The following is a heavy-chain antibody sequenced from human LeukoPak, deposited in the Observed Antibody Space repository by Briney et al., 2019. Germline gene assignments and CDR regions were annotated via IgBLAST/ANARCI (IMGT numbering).Heavy chain of an antibody. CDR1: GGSISSYY. V-gene: IGHV4-4*07. D-gene: IGHD1-26*01. CDR3: ARGVGRHRTYYYYMDV. Sequence: SETLSLTCTVSGGSISSYYWSWIRQPAGKGLEWIGRIYTSWSTNYNPSLKSRVTMSVGTSKNQFSLHLSSVTAADTAVYYCARGVGRHRTYYYYMDVWGKGTTVTVSS. J-gene: IGHJ6*03. CDR2: IYTSWST.